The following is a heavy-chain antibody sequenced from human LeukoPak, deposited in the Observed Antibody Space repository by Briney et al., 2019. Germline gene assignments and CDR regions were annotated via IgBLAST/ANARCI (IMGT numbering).Heavy chain of an antibody. CDR2: ISSSGSTI. D-gene: IGHD3-3*01. CDR1: GFTFSDYY. CDR3: ARDGLTGTPHYDFWSGYLIHYGMDV. V-gene: IGHV3-11*01. J-gene: IGHJ6*02. Sequence: GGSLRLSCAASGFTFSDYYMSWIRQAPGKGLEWVSYISSSGSTIYYADSVKGRFTISRDNAKNSLYLQMNSLRAEDTAVYYCARDGLTGTPHYDFWSGYLIHYGMDVWGQGTTVTVSS.